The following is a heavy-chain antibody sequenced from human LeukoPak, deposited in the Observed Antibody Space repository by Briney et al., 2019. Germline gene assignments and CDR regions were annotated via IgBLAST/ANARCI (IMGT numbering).Heavy chain of an antibody. J-gene: IGHJ4*02. Sequence: GGSLRLSCAASGFTVSSSYMSWVRHAPGKGLEWVSIIYGGGGNTYYADSVKGRFTISRDTHKSTLYLQMHTLRVEDTAVYYCARGVSTTNFDYWGQGTLVTVSS. CDR1: GFTVSSSY. CDR3: ARGVSTTNFDY. D-gene: IGHD5/OR15-5a*01. V-gene: IGHV3-66*02. CDR2: IYGGGGNT.